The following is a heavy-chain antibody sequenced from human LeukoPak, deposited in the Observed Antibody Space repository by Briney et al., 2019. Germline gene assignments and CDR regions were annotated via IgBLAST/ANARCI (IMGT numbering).Heavy chain of an antibody. J-gene: IGHJ4*02. CDR3: ARGAYGDYVPYYFDY. V-gene: IGHV1-69*01. D-gene: IGHD4-17*01. CDR2: IIPIFGTA. Sequence: SVKVSCKASGGTFSSYAISWVRQAPGQGLEWMGGIIPIFGTANYAQKFQGRVTITADESTSTAYMELRSLRSDDTAVYYCARGAYGDYVPYYFDYWGQGTLVTVSS. CDR1: GGTFSSYA.